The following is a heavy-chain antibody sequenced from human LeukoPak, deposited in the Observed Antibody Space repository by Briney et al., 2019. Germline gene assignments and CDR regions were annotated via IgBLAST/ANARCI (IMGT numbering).Heavy chain of an antibody. J-gene: IGHJ4*02. D-gene: IGHD6-6*01. CDR1: GFTFGSYN. Sequence: PGGSLRLSCAASGFTFGSYNMNWVRQAPGKGLEWVSSISSSSPYIYYADSVKGRFTISRDKAKNSLYLQMNSLRAEDTAIYYCAKVDYSSSPRGPFGYWGQGTLVTVSS. CDR2: ISSSSPYI. CDR3: AKVDYSSSPRGPFGY. V-gene: IGHV3-21*04.